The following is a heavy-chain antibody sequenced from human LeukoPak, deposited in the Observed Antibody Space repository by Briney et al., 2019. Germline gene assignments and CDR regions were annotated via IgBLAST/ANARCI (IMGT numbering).Heavy chain of an antibody. V-gene: IGHV3-7*01. CDR1: GFTFSTYW. D-gene: IGHD2-2*02. Sequence: GGSLRLSCAASGFTFSTYWMSWVRQAPGKGLEWVANIKQDGSEKYYVDSVKGRFTISRDNAENSLYLQMNSLRAEDTTVYYCARGDCGGTSCHKYFDYWGQGTLVTVSS. CDR2: IKQDGSEK. CDR3: ARGDCGGTSCHKYFDY. J-gene: IGHJ4*02.